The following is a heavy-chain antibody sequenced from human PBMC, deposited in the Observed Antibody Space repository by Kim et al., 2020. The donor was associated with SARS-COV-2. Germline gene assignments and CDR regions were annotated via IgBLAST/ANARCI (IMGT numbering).Heavy chain of an antibody. D-gene: IGHD3-22*01. Sequence: GGSLRLSCAASGFTFSSYAMHWVRQAPGKGLEWVAVISYDGSNKYYADSVKGRFTISRDNSKNTLYLQMNSLRAEDTAVYYCARDLWPDYDSSGYYYQNWFDPWGQGTLVTVSS. V-gene: IGHV3-30-3*01. J-gene: IGHJ5*02. CDR1: GFTFSSYA. CDR2: ISYDGSNK. CDR3: ARDLWPDYDSSGYYYQNWFDP.